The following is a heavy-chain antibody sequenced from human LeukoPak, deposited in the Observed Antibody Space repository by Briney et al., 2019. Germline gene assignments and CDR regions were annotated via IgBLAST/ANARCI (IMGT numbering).Heavy chain of an antibody. CDR3: ARDQRELLFDX. Sequence: GASVKVSCKASGYTFTGYYIHWVRQAPGRGLEWMGRIKPNSGGTNYAQKFQGRVTMTRDTSISTVYMELSRLRSDDAAVYFCARDQRELLFDXWGQGTLVTVS. CDR2: IKPNSGGT. J-gene: IGHJ4*02. CDR1: GYTFTGYY. D-gene: IGHD1-26*01. V-gene: IGHV1-2*06.